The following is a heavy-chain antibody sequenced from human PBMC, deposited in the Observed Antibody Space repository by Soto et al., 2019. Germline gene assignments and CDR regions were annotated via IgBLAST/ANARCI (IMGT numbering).Heavy chain of an antibody. CDR1: GGSISSYY. CDR2: IYYSGST. CDR3: ARDGGLHYRMAV. D-gene: IGHD3-3*01. J-gene: IGHJ6*02. V-gene: IGHV4-59*01. Sequence: SETLSLTCTVSGGSISSYYWNWIRQPPGKGLEWIGYIYYSGSTNYNPSLKSRVTISVDTSKNQFSLKLSSVTAADTAVYYCARDGGLHYRMAVWGQGTTVPGSS.